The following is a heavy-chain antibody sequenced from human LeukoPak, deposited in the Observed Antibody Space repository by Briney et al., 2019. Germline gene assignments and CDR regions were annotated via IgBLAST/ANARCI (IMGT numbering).Heavy chain of an antibody. J-gene: IGHJ6*03. CDR2: ISSSGST. D-gene: IGHD3-22*01. CDR3: ARTGYYYDSSGPRGSYYMDV. V-gene: IGHV4-61*02. Sequence: SETLSLTCTVSGDSISSGDYYWSWIRQPAGKGLEWIGRISSSGSTNYNPSLKSRVTISVDTSKNQFSLKLSSVTAADTAVYYCARTGYYYDSSGPRGSYYMDVWGKGTTVTVSS. CDR1: GDSISSGDYY.